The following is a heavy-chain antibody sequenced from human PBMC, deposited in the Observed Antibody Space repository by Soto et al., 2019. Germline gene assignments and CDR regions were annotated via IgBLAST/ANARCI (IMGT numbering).Heavy chain of an antibody. D-gene: IGHD3-10*01. V-gene: IGHV5-51*01. J-gene: IGHJ6*02. CDR2: IYPGDSDT. CDR1: GYSFTSYW. CDR3: ARSGLPDYYHHYGMDV. Sequence: GESLKISCKGSGYSFTSYWIGWVRQMPGKGLEWMGIIYPGDSDTRYSPSFQGQVTISADKSISTAYLQWSSLKASDTAMYYCARSGLPDYYHHYGMDVWGQGTMVTVS.